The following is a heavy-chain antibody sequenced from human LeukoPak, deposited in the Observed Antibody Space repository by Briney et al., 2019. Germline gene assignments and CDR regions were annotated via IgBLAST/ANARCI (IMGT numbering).Heavy chain of an antibody. Sequence: GESLKISCKGSGYSFTSYWIGWVRQMPGKGLEWMGIIYPGDSDTRYSPSFQGQATISADKSISTAYLQWSSLKASDTAMYYCASSRGIAAAGFDYWGQGTLVTVSS. CDR3: ASSRGIAAAGFDY. V-gene: IGHV5-51*01. CDR1: GYSFTSYW. D-gene: IGHD6-13*01. J-gene: IGHJ4*02. CDR2: IYPGDSDT.